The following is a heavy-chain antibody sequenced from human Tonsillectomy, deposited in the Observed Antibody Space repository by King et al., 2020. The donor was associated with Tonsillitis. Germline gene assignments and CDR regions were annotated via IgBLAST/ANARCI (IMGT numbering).Heavy chain of an antibody. CDR1: GGSISSSSYY. J-gene: IGHJ3*02. CDR2: IYYSGST. Sequence: LQLQESGPGLVKPSETLSLTCTVSGGSISSSSYYWGWIRQPPGKGLEWIGSIYYSGSTYYNPSLKSRVTISVDTSKNQFSLKLSSVTAADTAVYYCASPHSYAALGDSFDIWGQGTMVTVSS. V-gene: IGHV4-39*07. D-gene: IGHD5-18*01. CDR3: ASPHSYAALGDSFDI.